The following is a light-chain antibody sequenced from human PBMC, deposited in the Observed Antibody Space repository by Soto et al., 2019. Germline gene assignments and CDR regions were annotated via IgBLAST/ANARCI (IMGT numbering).Light chain of an antibody. V-gene: IGKV1D-12*01. CDR3: QQAYSFPIT. J-gene: IGKJ5*01. CDR2: GAS. CDR1: QDIAGY. Sequence: DIQVTQSPSSLSASVGDRVTISFLASQDIAGYLAWYQHKPGRTPELLIHGASRLQSGVPARFSGSGSGTDFTLSINSLQPEDFATYYCQQAYSFPITFGQGTRLEIK.